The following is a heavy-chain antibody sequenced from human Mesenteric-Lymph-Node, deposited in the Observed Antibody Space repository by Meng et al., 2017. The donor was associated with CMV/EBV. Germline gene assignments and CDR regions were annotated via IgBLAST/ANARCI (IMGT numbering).Heavy chain of an antibody. D-gene: IGHD2-21*01. CDR2: IYYSGST. CDR3: ARAGYCGGDCYSGRDGWFDP. Sequence: GDYYWRWIRQPPGKGLEWIGYIYYSGSTYYNPSLKSRVTISVDTSKDQFSLKLSSVTAADTAVYYCARAGYCGGDCYSGRDGWFDPWGQGTLVTVSS. J-gene: IGHJ5*02. CDR1: GDYY. V-gene: IGHV4-30-4*08.